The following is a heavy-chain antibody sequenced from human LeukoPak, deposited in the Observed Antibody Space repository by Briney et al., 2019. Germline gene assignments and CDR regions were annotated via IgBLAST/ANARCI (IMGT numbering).Heavy chain of an antibody. Sequence: GGSLRLSCAASGFTFSSYWMSWVRQAPGKGLEWVANIKQDGSEKYYVDSVKGRFTISRDNAKNSLYLQMNSLRAEDTAVYYCARELKWELLGLDYWGQGTLVTISS. CDR1: GFTFSSYW. V-gene: IGHV3-7*01. D-gene: IGHD1-26*01. CDR3: ARELKWELLGLDY. CDR2: IKQDGSEK. J-gene: IGHJ4*02.